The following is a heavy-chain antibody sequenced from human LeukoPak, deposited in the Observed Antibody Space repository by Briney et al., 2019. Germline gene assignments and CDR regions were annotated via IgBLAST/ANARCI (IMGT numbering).Heavy chain of an antibody. Sequence: GGSLRLSCAASGFTFSSYSMNWVRQAPGKGLEWVSSVSSGSSYIKYADSVRGRFTISRDNAKNSLYLQMNSLRAEDTAVYYCARDRYCRASTCYSVSFDYWGQGALVTVSS. V-gene: IGHV3-21*01. D-gene: IGHD2-15*01. CDR2: VSSGSSYI. CDR3: ARDRYCRASTCYSVSFDY. J-gene: IGHJ4*02. CDR1: GFTFSSYS.